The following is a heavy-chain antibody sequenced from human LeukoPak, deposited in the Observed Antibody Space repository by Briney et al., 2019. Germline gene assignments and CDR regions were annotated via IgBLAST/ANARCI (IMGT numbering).Heavy chain of an antibody. CDR2: IIPIFGTA. CDR1: GGTFNSYA. J-gene: IGHJ5*02. V-gene: IGHV1-69*05. CDR3: AREGSGYCSSTSCYLPNYNWFDP. D-gene: IGHD2-2*01. Sequence: GASVKVSCKASGGTFNSYAISWVRQAPGQGLEWMGGIIPIFGTANYAQKFQGRVTITTDESTSTAYMELSSLRSEDTAVYYCAREGSGYCSSTSCYLPNYNWFDPWGQGTLVTVSS.